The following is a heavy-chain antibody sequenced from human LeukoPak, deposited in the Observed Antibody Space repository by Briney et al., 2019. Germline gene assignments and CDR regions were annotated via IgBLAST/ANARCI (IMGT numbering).Heavy chain of an antibody. CDR1: GGAISSYY. J-gene: IGHJ3*02. Sequence: PSETLSLTCTVSGGAISSYYWSWIRQPPGKGLEWIGYIYYSGSTNYNPSLKSRVTISVDTSKNQFSLKLSSVTAADTAVYYCARLPKYYDILTGYYPHGAFDIWGQGKMVTVSS. V-gene: IGHV4-59*08. D-gene: IGHD3-9*01. CDR2: IYYSGST. CDR3: ARLPKYYDILTGYYPHGAFDI.